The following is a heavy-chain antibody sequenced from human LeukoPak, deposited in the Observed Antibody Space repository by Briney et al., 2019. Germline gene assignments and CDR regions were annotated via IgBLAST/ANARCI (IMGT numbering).Heavy chain of an antibody. V-gene: IGHV3-30-3*01. Sequence: PGRSLRLSCAASGVTFSSYAMHWVRQAPGKGLEWVAVISYDGSNKYYADSVKGRLTISRDNSKNTLYLQMNSLRAEDTAVYYCARGIRPGGYCSGGSCYVGLYYYYGMDVWGQGTTVTVSS. D-gene: IGHD2-15*01. J-gene: IGHJ6*02. CDR2: ISYDGSNK. CDR1: GVTFSSYA. CDR3: ARGIRPGGYCSGGSCYVGLYYYYGMDV.